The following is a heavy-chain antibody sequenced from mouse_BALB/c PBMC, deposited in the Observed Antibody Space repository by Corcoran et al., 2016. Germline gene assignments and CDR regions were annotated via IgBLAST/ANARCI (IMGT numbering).Heavy chain of an antibody. CDR1: GFSLSTSGMG. CDR2: IYWDDDK. D-gene: IGHD2-4*01. J-gene: IGHJ2*01. V-gene: IGHV8-12*01. CDR3: VRRANDSYFDY. Sequence: QVTLKESGPGILQPSQTLSLTCSFSGFSLSTSGMGVSWIRQPSGKGLEWLAHIYWDDDKRYNPSLKSRLTISKDTSSNQVFLKITSVDTADTATYYGVRRANDSYFDYWGQGTTLTVSS.